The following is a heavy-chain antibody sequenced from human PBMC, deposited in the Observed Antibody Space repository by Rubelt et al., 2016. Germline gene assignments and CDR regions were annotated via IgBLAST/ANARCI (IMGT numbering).Heavy chain of an antibody. CDR3: ATDRDSIDWSRNRFDY. Sequence: VRQAPGKGLEWVSSISDTSKYIFHADSVGGRFTISRDDAKNSLFLQMSSLRVDDTAMYYCATDRDSIDWSRNRFDYCGQGTLVTVSS. CDR2: ISDTSKYI. V-gene: IGHV3-21*06. J-gene: IGHJ4*02. D-gene: IGHD6-19*01.